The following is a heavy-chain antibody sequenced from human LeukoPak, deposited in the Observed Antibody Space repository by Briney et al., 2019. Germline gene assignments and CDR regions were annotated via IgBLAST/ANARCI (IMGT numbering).Heavy chain of an antibody. D-gene: IGHD1-14*01. J-gene: IGHJ4*02. CDR2: ISYDGSNK. Sequence: GGSLRLSCAASGFTFSSYGMHWVRQAPGKGLEWVAVISYDGSNKYYADSVKGRFTISRDNSKNTLYLQMNSLRAEDTAVYYCAKPARTDYADYWGQGTLVTVSS. CDR3: AKPARTDYADY. V-gene: IGHV3-30*18. CDR1: GFTFSSYG.